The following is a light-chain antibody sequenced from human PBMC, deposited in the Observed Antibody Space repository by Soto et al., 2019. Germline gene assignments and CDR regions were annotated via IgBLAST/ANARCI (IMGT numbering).Light chain of an antibody. V-gene: IGKV2-24*01. CDR1: QSLRHANGNTY. CDR3: MQLTQFPWT. CDR2: AIS. J-gene: IGKJ1*01. Sequence: DIVMTQTPLSSPVTLGQPASISCRSSQSLRHANGNTYLNWYHLRPGQPPRLLIYAISNRFSGVPDRFSGRGAGTDFTLEISNVEAEDVWIYYCMQLTQFPWTFGQGTKVDFK.